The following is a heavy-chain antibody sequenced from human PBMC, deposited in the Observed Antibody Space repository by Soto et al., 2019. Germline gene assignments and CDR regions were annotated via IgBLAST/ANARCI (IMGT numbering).Heavy chain of an antibody. CDR1: GGSTRSSNYY. D-gene: IGHD3-16*02. J-gene: IGHJ3*02. CDR3: ARQSIPIGEVIARDGFDI. Sequence: QLQLQKSGPGLVKPSETLSLTCSVSGGSTRSSNYYWAWIRQPPGKGLEWIGSIFYTGSTDYSPSLKSRVTISADTSKNQFSLKLSSVTAADTAVYYCARQSIPIGEVIARDGFDIWGQGTMVTVSS. V-gene: IGHV4-39*01. CDR2: IFYTGST.